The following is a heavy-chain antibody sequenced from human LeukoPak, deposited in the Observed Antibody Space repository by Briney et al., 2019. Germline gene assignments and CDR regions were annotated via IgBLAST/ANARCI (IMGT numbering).Heavy chain of an antibody. Sequence: ASVKVSCKASGGTFSSYAISWVRQAPGQGLEWMGGIIPIFDTASYAQKFQGRVTITADESTSTAYMELSSLRSEDTAVYYCASQLLRDREYFQHWGQGTLVTVSS. J-gene: IGHJ1*01. V-gene: IGHV1-69*13. D-gene: IGHD2-2*01. CDR2: IIPIFDTA. CDR3: ASQLLRDREYFQH. CDR1: GGTFSSYA.